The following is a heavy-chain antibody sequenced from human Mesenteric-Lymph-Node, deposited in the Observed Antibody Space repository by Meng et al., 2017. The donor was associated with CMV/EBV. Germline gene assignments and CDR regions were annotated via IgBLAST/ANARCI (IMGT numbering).Heavy chain of an antibody. Sequence: GESLKISCAASGFTFSDYYMSWIRQAPGKGLEWVSYISSSGSTIYYADSVKGRFTISRDNAKNSLYLQMNSLRAEDTAVYFCARGRGYNYGYSDYWGQGTLVTVSS. J-gene: IGHJ4*02. D-gene: IGHD5-18*01. CDR3: ARGRGYNYGYSDY. CDR1: GFTFSDYY. V-gene: IGHV3-11*04. CDR2: ISSSGSTI.